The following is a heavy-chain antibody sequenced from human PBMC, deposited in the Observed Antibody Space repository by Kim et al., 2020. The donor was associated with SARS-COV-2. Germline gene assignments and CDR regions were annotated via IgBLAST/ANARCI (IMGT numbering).Heavy chain of an antibody. CDR1: GGSFSGYY. V-gene: IGHV4-34*01. CDR3: ARGMKRGYSYGWMYDYYYMDV. J-gene: IGHJ6*03. Sequence: SETLSLTCAVYGGSFSGYYWSWIRQPPGKGLEWIGEINHSGSTNYNPALKSRVTISVDTSKNQFSLKLSPVTAADTAVYYCARGMKRGYSYGWMYDYYYMDVWGKGTTVTVSS. CDR2: INHSGST. D-gene: IGHD5-18*01.